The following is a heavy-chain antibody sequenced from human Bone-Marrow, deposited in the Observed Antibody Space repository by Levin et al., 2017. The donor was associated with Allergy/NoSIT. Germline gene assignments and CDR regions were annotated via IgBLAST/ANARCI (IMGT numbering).Heavy chain of an antibody. CDR2: ISYIGNT. CDR3: ARDEGSRSGGYYGMDV. J-gene: IGHJ6*02. CDR1: GDSITTADYF. Sequence: SQTLSLTCTVSGDSITTADYFWSWIRQPPGKGLEWIGFISYIGNTNYNPSLRSRVTISVDTSKNQFSLKLNSVTAADTAVYYCARDEGSRSGGYYGMDVWGQGTTVTVSS. D-gene: IGHD2-2*01. V-gene: IGHV4-30-4*01.